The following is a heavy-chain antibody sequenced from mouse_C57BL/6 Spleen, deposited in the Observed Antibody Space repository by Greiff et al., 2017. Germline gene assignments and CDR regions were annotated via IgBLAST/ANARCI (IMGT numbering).Heavy chain of an antibody. CDR1: GFTFSDYG. CDR2: ISSGSSTI. Sequence: DVQLVESGGGLVKPGGSLKLSCAASGFTFSDYGMHWVRQAPEKGLEWVAYISSGSSTIYYADTVKGRFTISRDNAKNTLFLQMTSLRSEDTAMYYCASPDPLAMDYWGQGTSVTVSS. CDR3: ASPDPLAMDY. V-gene: IGHV5-17*01. J-gene: IGHJ4*01.